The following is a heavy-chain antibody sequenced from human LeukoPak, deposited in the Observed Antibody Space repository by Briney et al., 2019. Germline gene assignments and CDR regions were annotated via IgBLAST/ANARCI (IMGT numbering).Heavy chain of an antibody. CDR2: INPNSGGT. Sequence: ASVKVSCKASGYTFTGYYMHWVRQAPGQGLEWMGWINPNSGGTNYAQKFQGRVTMTRDTSISTAYMELSRLRSDDTAVYYCARANLVVTNDAFDIWGQGTMVTVSS. D-gene: IGHD3-22*01. J-gene: IGHJ3*02. CDR3: ARANLVVTNDAFDI. CDR1: GYTFTGYY. V-gene: IGHV1-2*02.